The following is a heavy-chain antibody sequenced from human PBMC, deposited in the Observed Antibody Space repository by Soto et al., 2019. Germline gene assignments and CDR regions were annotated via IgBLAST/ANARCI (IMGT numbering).Heavy chain of an antibody. Sequence: EVQLLESGGGLVQPGGSLRLSCAASGFTFSSYAMSWVRQAPGKGLEWVSAISGSGGSIGYADSVKGRFTISRDNAKNSLYLQMNSLRAEDTALYYCAKDTLRFLESNWFDPWGQGTLVTVSS. D-gene: IGHD3-3*01. J-gene: IGHJ5*02. CDR3: AKDTLRFLESNWFDP. CDR2: ISGSGGSI. CDR1: GFTFSSYA. V-gene: IGHV3-23*01.